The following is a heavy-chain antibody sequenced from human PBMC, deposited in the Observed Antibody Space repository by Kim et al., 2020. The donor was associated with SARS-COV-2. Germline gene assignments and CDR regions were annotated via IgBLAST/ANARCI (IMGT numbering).Heavy chain of an antibody. J-gene: IGHJ5*02. Sequence: GGSLRLSCSASGFTFGDYAMHWVRQAPGKGLEWVSGISWNSGSIDYADSVKGRFTISRDNAKNSLYLQMNSLGPEDTAFYYCAKDAYPIIAAAGTNWFDPWGQGTLVTVSS. D-gene: IGHD6-13*01. CDR3: AKDAYPIIAAAGTNWFDP. CDR2: ISWNSGSI. CDR1: GFTFGDYA. V-gene: IGHV3-9*01.